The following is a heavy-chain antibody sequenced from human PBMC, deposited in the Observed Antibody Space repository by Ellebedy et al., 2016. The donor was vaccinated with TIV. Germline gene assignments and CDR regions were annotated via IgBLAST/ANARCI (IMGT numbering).Heavy chain of an antibody. CDR1: GFTFSSYD. CDR3: ARATAGFDY. CDR2: ICTAGDT. V-gene: IGHV3-13*01. Sequence: GESLKISCAASGFTFSSYDMHWVRQATGKGLEWVSAICTAGDTYYPGSVKGRFTISRENAKKSLYLQMNSLRAEDTAVYYCARATAGFDYWGQGTLVTVSS. J-gene: IGHJ4*02. D-gene: IGHD1-1*01.